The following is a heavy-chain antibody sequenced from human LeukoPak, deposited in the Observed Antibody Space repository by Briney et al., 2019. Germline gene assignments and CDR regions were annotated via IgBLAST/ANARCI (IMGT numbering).Heavy chain of an antibody. J-gene: IGHJ6*04. V-gene: IGHV4-59*01. CDR2: IYYSGST. D-gene: IGHD3-10*01. CDR1: GGSISSYY. CDR3: AAQWGGSITMVRGSSSPRAPLDV. Sequence: SETLSLTCTVSGGSISSYYWSWIRQPPGKGLEWIGYIYYSGSTNYNPSLKNRVTISVDTSKNQFSLKLSSATAADTAVYYCAAQWGGSITMVRGSSSPRAPLDVWGKGTTVTVSS.